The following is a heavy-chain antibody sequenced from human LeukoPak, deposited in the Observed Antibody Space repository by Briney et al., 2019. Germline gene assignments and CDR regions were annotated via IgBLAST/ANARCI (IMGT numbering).Heavy chain of an antibody. D-gene: IGHD3-16*02. CDR2: IIPILGIA. J-gene: IGHJ4*02. V-gene: IGHV1-69*04. CDR3: ARFTYYDYVWGSYRDNYFDY. CDR1: GGTFSSYA. Sequence: ASVKVSCKASGGTFSSYAISWVRQAPGQGLEWMGRIIPILGIANYAQKFQGRVAMTRDTSISTAYMELSRLRSDDTAVYYCARFTYYDYVWGSYRDNYFDYWGQGTLVTVSS.